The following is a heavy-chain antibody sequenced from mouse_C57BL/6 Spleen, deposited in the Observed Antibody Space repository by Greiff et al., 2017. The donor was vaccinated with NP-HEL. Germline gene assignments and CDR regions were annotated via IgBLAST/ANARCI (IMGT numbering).Heavy chain of an antibody. Sequence: EVKVVESGGGLVKPGGSLKLSCAASGFTFSDYGMHWVRQAPEKGLEWVAYISSGSSTIYYADTVKGRFTISRDNAKNTLFLQMTSLRSEDTAMYYCARRAIYYDYDGYWGQGTSVTVSS. CDR2: ISSGSSTI. J-gene: IGHJ4*01. D-gene: IGHD2-4*01. V-gene: IGHV5-17*01. CDR1: GFTFSDYG. CDR3: ARRAIYYDYDGY.